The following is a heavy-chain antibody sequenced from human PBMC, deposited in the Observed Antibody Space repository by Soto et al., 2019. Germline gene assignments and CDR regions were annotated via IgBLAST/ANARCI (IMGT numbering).Heavy chain of an antibody. V-gene: IGHV4-30-4*01. Sequence: SETLSLTCTVSGGSISSGDYYWSWIRQPPGKGLEWIGYIYYSGSTYYNPSLKSRVTISVDTSKNQFSLKLSSATAADTAVYYCARGGVYYDSSGYIVWGQGTLVTVSS. D-gene: IGHD3-22*01. J-gene: IGHJ4*02. CDR1: GGSISSGDYY. CDR3: ARGGVYYDSSGYIV. CDR2: IYYSGST.